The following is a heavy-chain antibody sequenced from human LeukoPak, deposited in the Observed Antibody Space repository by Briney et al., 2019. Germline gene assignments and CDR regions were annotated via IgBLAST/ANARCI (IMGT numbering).Heavy chain of an antibody. V-gene: IGHV4-34*01. CDR1: GGSFSGYY. J-gene: IGHJ5*02. CDR3: ARHARYCSSASCPREYNWFDP. Sequence: SETLSLTCALYGGSFSGYYWSWIRQPPGKELEWIGEINHSGSTNYNPSLKSRVTISVDTSKNQFSLKLSSVTAADTAVYYCARHARYCSSASCPREYNWFDPWGQGTLVTVSS. CDR2: INHSGST. D-gene: IGHD2-2*01.